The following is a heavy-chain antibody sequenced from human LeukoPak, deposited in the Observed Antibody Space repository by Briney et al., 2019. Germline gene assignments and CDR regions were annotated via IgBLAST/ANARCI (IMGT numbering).Heavy chain of an antibody. Sequence: SETLSLTCAVSGYSISSGYYWGWIRQPPRKGLEWIGSIYHNGNTYYNPSLKSRVTISVDTSKNEFSLKLSSVTSADTAVYYCARAYHSSWYLNWFDPWGQGTLVTVSS. D-gene: IGHD6-13*01. J-gene: IGHJ5*02. V-gene: IGHV4-38-2*01. CDR3: ARAYHSSWYLNWFDP. CDR2: IYHNGNT. CDR1: GYSISSGYY.